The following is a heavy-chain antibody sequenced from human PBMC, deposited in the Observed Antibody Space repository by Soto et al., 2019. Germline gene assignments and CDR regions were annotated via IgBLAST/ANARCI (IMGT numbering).Heavy chain of an antibody. CDR1: GFSLSTSGVG. CDR3: ADGVLEWLGVVENYCDY. CDR2: IYWDDDK. V-gene: IGHV2-5*02. J-gene: IGHJ4*02. Sequence: QITLKESGPTLVKPTQTLTLTCTFSGFSLSTSGVGVGWIRQPPGKALEWLALIYWDDDKRYSPSLNSRLTITKDPSKNQVVITMTNMDPVDTATYYDADGVLEWLGVVENYCDYWGQGTLVTFSS. D-gene: IGHD3-3*01.